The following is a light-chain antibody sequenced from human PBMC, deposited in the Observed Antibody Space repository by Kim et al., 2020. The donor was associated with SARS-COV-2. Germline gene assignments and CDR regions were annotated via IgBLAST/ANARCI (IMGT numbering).Light chain of an antibody. CDR1: RNVNSY. V-gene: IGKV1-39*01. CDR2: AAS. Sequence: DIQMTQSPSSLSASVGDRVTITCRASRNVNSYLNWYQQKAGTAPKLLIYAASSLQSGVPSRFSGSGSGTAFTLTISSLQAEDSATYYCQQSDNTPLTFGGGTKVDIK. CDR3: QQSDNTPLT. J-gene: IGKJ4*01.